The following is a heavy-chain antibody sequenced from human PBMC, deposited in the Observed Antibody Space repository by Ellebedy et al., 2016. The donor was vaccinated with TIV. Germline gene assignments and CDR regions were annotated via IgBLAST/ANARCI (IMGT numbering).Heavy chain of an antibody. D-gene: IGHD1-26*01. J-gene: IGHJ4*02. CDR2: INAGNGNT. CDR3: ARGQDSGSFSPHDY. V-gene: IGHV1-3*01. CDR1: GYTFTSYA. Sequence: ASVKVSCKASGYTFTSYAMHWVRQAPGQRLEWMGWINAGNGNTKYSQKFQGRVTITRDTSASTAYMELSSLRSEDTAVYFCARGQDSGSFSPHDYWGQGTLVTVSS.